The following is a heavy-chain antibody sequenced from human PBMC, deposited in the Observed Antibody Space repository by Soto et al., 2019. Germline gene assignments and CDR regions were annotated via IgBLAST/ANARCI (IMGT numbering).Heavy chain of an antibody. Sequence: HPGGSLRLSCAASGFPFSSYAMSWVRQAPGKGLEWVSAISGSGGSTYYADSVKGRFTISRDNSKNTLYLQMNSLRAEDTAVYYCAKALPSDYDFWSGFSIHGMDVWGQGTTVTVSS. CDR2: ISGSGGST. D-gene: IGHD3-3*01. CDR1: GFPFSSYA. CDR3: AKALPSDYDFWSGFSIHGMDV. V-gene: IGHV3-23*01. J-gene: IGHJ6*02.